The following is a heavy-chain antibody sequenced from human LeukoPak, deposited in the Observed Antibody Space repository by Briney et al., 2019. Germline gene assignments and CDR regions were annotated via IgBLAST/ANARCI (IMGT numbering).Heavy chain of an antibody. D-gene: IGHD6-13*01. Sequence: PGGSLRLSCAASGFTVSSDYMSWVRQAPGKGLEWVSVIYSGGSTYYADSVKGRFTISRDNSKNTLYLQMNSLRAEDTAVYYCERDIAGAHYYYYYMDVWGKGTTVTVSS. J-gene: IGHJ6*03. V-gene: IGHV3-53*01. CDR2: IYSGGST. CDR3: ERDIAGAHYYYYYMDV. CDR1: GFTVSSDY.